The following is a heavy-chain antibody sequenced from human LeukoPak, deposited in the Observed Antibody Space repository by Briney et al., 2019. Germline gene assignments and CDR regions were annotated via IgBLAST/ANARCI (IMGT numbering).Heavy chain of an antibody. CDR3: AKALRAPHRPVYSYYYMDV. CDR1: EFTFYA. Sequence: GGSLRLSCAASEFTFYAVSWVRQAPGKGLEWVSTISGSGGSTYYAGSVKGRFTISRDNSKNPVFLQMNSLRVDDTAVYYCAKALRAPHRPVYSYYYMDVWGKGTAVTVSS. CDR2: ISGSGGST. V-gene: IGHV3-23*01. D-gene: IGHD2-21*01. J-gene: IGHJ6*03.